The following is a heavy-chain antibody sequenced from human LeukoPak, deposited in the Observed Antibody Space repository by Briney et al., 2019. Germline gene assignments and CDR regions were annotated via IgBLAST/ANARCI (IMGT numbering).Heavy chain of an antibody. D-gene: IGHD2-21*01. V-gene: IGHV3-15*01. J-gene: IGHJ4*02. CDR3: TTDYVEVVVVIATGHVDY. CDR1: GFTLSNAW. Sequence: GGSLRLSCAASGFTLSNAWMSWVRQAPGKGLEWVGRIKSKTDGGTTDYAAPVKGRFTISRDDSKNTLYLQMNSLKTEDTAVYYCTTDYVEVVVVIATGHVDYWGQGTLVTVSS. CDR2: IKSKTDGGTT.